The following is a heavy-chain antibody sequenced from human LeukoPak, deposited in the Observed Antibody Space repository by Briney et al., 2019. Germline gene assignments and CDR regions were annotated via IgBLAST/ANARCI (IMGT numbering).Heavy chain of an antibody. Sequence: SETLSLTCTVSGYSISSGYYWGWIRQPPGKGPEWVGSFYHSGSTYYNPSLKSRVTTSVGTSKNQFSLKLSSVTAADTAVYYCARLGNRYYGGNSYWFDPWGQGTLVTVSS. J-gene: IGHJ5*02. CDR1: GYSISSGYY. V-gene: IGHV4-38-2*02. CDR2: FYHSGST. CDR3: ARLGNRYYGGNSYWFDP. D-gene: IGHD4-23*01.